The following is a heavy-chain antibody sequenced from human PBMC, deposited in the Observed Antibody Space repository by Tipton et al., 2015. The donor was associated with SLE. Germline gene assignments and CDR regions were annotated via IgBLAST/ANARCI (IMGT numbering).Heavy chain of an antibody. CDR2: MNPNSGNT. J-gene: IGHJ4*02. D-gene: IGHD3-10*01. Sequence: QLVQSGAEVKKPGASVKVSCKASGYTFTSYDINWVRQATGQGLEWMGWMNPNSGNTGYAQKFQGRVTMTRNTSISTAYMELSSLRSEDTAVYYCARGSGRLWFRELASDYWGQGTLVTVSS. CDR1: GYTFTSYD. V-gene: IGHV1-8*02. CDR3: ARGSGRLWFRELASDY.